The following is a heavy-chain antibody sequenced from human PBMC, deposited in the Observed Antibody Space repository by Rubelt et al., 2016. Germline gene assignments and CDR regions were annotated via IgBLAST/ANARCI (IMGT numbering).Heavy chain of an antibody. Sequence: GRGLEWMGRIIPILGIANYAPKFQGRVTITADKSTSTAYMELSSLRSEDTAVYYCARESAVRRSTLHYWGQGTLVTVSS. CDR3: ARESAVRRSTLHY. D-gene: IGHD1-26*01. J-gene: IGHJ4*02. CDR2: IIPILGIA. V-gene: IGHV1-69*04.